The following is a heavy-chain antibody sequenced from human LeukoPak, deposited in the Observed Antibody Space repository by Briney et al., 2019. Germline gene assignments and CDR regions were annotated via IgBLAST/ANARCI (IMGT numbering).Heavy chain of an antibody. D-gene: IGHD6-6*01. CDR1: GYPFTAYY. CDR3: ARESIAARLNWFDP. CDR2: INPSGGST. Sequence: ASVKVSCKAFGYPFTAYYMYWVRQAPGQGPEWMGIINPSGGSTSYAQKFQGRVTMTRDMSTSTVYMELSSLRSEDTAVYYCARESIAARLNWFDPWGQGTLVTVSS. V-gene: IGHV1-46*01. J-gene: IGHJ5*02.